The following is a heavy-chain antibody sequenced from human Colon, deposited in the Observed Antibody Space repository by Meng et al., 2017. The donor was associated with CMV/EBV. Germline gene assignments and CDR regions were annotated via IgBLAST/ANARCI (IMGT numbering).Heavy chain of an antibody. CDR1: GYAFIDYY. Sequence: ASVKVSCKASGYAFIDYYIHWVRQAPGQSLEWMGWMNSDAGNTVYAPQFRGRATMTRDTSINTAYMELRSLKSDDTAVYYCARGSQSQRLLDYWGQGTLVTVSS. CDR3: ARGSQSQRLLDY. CDR2: MNSDAGNT. J-gene: IGHJ4*02. V-gene: IGHV1-2*02. D-gene: IGHD6-25*01.